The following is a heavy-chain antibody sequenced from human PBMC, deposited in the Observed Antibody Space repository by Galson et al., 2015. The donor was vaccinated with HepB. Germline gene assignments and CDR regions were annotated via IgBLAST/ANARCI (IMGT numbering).Heavy chain of an antibody. CDR2: ISGSGGST. CDR1: GFTFSSYA. V-gene: IGHV3-23*01. D-gene: IGHD2-15*01. Sequence: SLRLSCAASGFTFSSYAMSWVRQAPGKGLEWVSAISGSGGSTYYADSMKGRFTISRDNSKNTLYLQMNSLRAEDTAVYYCAKDARSVAHYYYYGMDVWGQGTTVTVSS. CDR3: AKDARSVAHYYYYGMDV. J-gene: IGHJ6*02.